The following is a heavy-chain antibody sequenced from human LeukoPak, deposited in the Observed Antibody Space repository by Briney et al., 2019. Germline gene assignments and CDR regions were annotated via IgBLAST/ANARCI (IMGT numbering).Heavy chain of an antibody. CDR3: ARDYSSGRDF. J-gene: IGHJ4*02. CDR1: GFTFSTKW. V-gene: IGHV3-7*04. D-gene: IGHD3-22*01. Sequence: PGGSLRLSCAASGFTFSTKWMSWVRQAPGKGLEWVATINQDGSDQYYGDSVKGRLTISRGNAKNSLDLQMNSLRAEDTAVYYCARDYSSGRDFWGQGTLVTVSS. CDR2: INQDGSDQ.